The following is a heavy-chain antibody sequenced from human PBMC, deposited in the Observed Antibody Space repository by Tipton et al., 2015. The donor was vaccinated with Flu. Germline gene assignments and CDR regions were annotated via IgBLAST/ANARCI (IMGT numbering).Heavy chain of an antibody. Sequence: LRLSCTVSGGSISSYYWSWIRQPPGKGLEWIGYIYYSGSTNYNPSLKSRVTISVDTSKNQFSLKLSSVTAADTAVYYCARRGGWSLPLDYWGQGTLVTVSS. D-gene: IGHD6-19*01. CDR3: ARRGGWSLPLDY. V-gene: IGHV4-59*01. J-gene: IGHJ4*02. CDR1: GGSISSYY. CDR2: IYYSGST.